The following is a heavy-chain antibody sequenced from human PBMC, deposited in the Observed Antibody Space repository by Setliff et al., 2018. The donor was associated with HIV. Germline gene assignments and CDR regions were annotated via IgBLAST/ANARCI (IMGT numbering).Heavy chain of an antibody. CDR2: IHNSGST. CDR1: GDSTGSYY. J-gene: IGHJ4*02. Sequence: SETLSLTCTVSGDSTGSYYWSWIRQAPGKGLEWIWHIHNSGSTNYNPSLKSRVTMSVDTSKNQLSLEVSSVTATDTAVYYCSRQNRGGRTVITRGAFDSWGQGTRGTVS. V-gene: IGHV4-59*08. D-gene: IGHD3-22*01. CDR3: SRQNRGGRTVITRGAFDS.